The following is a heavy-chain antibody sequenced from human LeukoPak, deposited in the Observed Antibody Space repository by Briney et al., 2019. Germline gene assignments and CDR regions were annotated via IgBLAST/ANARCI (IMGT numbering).Heavy chain of an antibody. CDR1: GYTFTGYY. CDR2: ISAYNGNT. J-gene: IGHJ3*02. V-gene: IGHV1-18*04. CDR3: ARGTYCGGDCYSEAFDI. D-gene: IGHD2-21*02. Sequence: GASVKVSCKASGYTFTGYYMHWVRQAPGQGLEWMGWISAYNGNTNYAQKLQGRVTMTTDTSTSTAYMELRSLRSDDTAVYYCARGTYCGGDCYSEAFDIWGQGTMVTVSS.